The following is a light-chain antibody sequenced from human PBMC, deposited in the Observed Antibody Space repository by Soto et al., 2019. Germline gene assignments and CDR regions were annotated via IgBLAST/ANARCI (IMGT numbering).Light chain of an antibody. Sequence: IQMTQSPSSLSASLGDRVTITCRASQGFINHFAWYQHKPGKVPRLLIYAASSRPAGVPARFSGSGSETDFTLTISSLQPEDVATYYCQKYNSGRWTFGQGTKVDIK. CDR3: QKYNSGRWT. CDR1: QGFINH. V-gene: IGKV1-27*01. CDR2: AAS. J-gene: IGKJ1*01.